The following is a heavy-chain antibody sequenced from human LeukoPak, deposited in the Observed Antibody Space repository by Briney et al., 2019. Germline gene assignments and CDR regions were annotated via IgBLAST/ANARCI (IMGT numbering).Heavy chain of an antibody. CDR3: ARGHRRDYGYYYGMDV. CDR1: GFTFSSYT. D-gene: IGHD4-17*01. J-gene: IGHJ6*02. CDR2: ISYDGSTK. Sequence: GGSLRLSCAASGFTFSSYTMHWVRQAPGKGLDWVAVISYDGSTKYYADSAKGRFTISRDNSKNTLYLQMISLRADDTAVYYCARGHRRDYGYYYGMDVWGQGTTVTVSS. V-gene: IGHV3-30-3*01.